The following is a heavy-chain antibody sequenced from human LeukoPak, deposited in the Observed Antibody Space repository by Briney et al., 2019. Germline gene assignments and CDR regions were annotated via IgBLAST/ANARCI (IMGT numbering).Heavy chain of an antibody. CDR3: ASLTTADAFDI. Sequence: SETLSLTCTVSGGSISSYYWSWIRQPPGKGLEWIGYIYDSGSTNYNPSLKSRVTTSVDTPKNQFSLKLSSVTAADTAVFYCASLTTADAFDIWGQGTMVTVSS. CDR1: GGSISSYY. CDR2: IYDSGST. D-gene: IGHD3-22*01. J-gene: IGHJ3*02. V-gene: IGHV4-59*01.